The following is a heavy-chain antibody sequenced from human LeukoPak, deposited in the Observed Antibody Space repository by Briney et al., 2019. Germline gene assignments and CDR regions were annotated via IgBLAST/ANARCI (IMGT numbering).Heavy chain of an antibody. Sequence: GASVKVSCKASGYTFTGYYMHWVRQAPGQGLEWMGWINPNSGGTNYAQKFQGRVTMTRDTSISTAYMELSRLRSDDTAVYYCARGAGIAVAGTFTFDYWGQGTLVTVSS. CDR1: GYTFTGYY. D-gene: IGHD6-19*01. CDR3: ARGAGIAVAGTFTFDY. V-gene: IGHV1-2*02. CDR2: INPNSGGT. J-gene: IGHJ4*02.